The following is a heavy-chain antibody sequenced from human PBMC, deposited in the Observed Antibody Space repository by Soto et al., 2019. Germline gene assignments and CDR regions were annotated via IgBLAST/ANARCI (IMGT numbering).Heavy chain of an antibody. CDR2: INPHSGGT. Sequence: SPKAPCKASGYTFNGFYINWFRNAHGQGFEWLGWINPHSGGTNYPQKFQGRVTMTRDTSISTAHMELIRLRSDDTAVYYCACLGNYYDSGPGYLQHWG. J-gene: IGHJ1*01. V-gene: IGHV1-2*02. D-gene: IGHD3-22*01. CDR3: ACLGNYYDSGPGYLQH. CDR1: GYTFNGFY.